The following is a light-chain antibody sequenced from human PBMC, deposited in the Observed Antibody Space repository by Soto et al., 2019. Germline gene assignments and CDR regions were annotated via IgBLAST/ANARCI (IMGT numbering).Light chain of an antibody. V-gene: IGKV1-16*01. J-gene: IGKJ1*01. CDR2: KAS. CDR3: QHYNSYPET. CDR1: QGISNY. Sequence: DIQMTQSPSSLSASVGDSLTITCRASQGISNYLAWYQQKPGKAPKLLIYKASTLKSGVPSRFSGSGSGTEFTLTISRLQPDDVATYYCQHYNSYPETFGQGTKVDIK.